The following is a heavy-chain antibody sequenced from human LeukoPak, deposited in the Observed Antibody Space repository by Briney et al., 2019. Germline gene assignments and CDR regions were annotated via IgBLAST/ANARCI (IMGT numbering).Heavy chain of an antibody. D-gene: IGHD3-10*01. CDR1: GGSISSYY. J-gene: IGHJ4*02. CDR2: IYYSGST. CDR3: ARDALPTLYGSGLAFDY. V-gene: IGHV4-59*01. Sequence: SETLSLTCTVSGGSISSYYWSWIRQPPGKGLEWIGYIYYSGSTNYNPSLKSRVTISVDTSKNQFSLKLSSVTAADTAVYYCARDALPTLYGSGLAFDYWGQGTLVTVSS.